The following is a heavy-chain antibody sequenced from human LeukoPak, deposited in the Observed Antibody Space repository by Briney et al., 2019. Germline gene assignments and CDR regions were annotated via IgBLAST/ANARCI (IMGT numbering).Heavy chain of an antibody. Sequence: PSETLSLTCTVSGGSISSYYWSWIRQPPGKGLEWIGYIYYSGSTNYNPSLKSRVTISVDTSKNQFSLKLSSVTAADTAVYYCAREAIYDILTGYYGYWGQGTLVTVSS. D-gene: IGHD3-9*01. CDR2: IYYSGST. CDR3: AREAIYDILTGYYGY. V-gene: IGHV4-59*01. CDR1: GGSISSYY. J-gene: IGHJ4*02.